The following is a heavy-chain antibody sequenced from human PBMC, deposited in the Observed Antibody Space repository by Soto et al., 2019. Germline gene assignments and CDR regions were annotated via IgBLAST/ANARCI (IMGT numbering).Heavy chain of an antibody. CDR2: IKSDGSST. CDR3: ARAPRDIWELPGY. D-gene: IGHD1-26*01. Sequence: GGSLRLSCAASGFTFSTYWMHWVRQAPGKGLVWVSRIKSDGSSTSYAASVMGRFTISRDNAKDTLYLQMHSLRAEDTAVYYCARAPRDIWELPGYWGQGTLVTVSS. CDR1: GFTFSTYW. V-gene: IGHV3-74*01. J-gene: IGHJ4*02.